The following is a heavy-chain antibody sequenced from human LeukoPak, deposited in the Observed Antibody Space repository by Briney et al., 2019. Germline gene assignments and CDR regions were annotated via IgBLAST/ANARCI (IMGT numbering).Heavy chain of an antibody. CDR2: IGSGGDT. J-gene: IGHJ4*02. Sequence: GGSLRLSCAGSGFSFSTYDMLWVRQAPGKGLEWVSAIGSGGDTYYAGSVKGRFTISRESANNSFYLQMNSLNAGDTAVYFCARAVAGTDEIDSWGQGTLVTVSP. D-gene: IGHD6-19*01. V-gene: IGHV3-13*01. CDR3: ARAVAGTDEIDS. CDR1: GFSFSTYD.